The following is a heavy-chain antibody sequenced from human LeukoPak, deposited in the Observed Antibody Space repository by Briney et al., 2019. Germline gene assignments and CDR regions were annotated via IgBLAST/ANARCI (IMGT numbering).Heavy chain of an antibody. D-gene: IGHD1-14*01. J-gene: IGHJ6*03. CDR3: ITTSYYYYYMDV. CDR2: IYYSGST. CDR1: GGSISSYY. Sequence: SETLSLTCTVFGGSISSYYWSWIRQPPGKGLEWIGYIYYSGSTYYNPSLKSRVTISVDTSKNQFSLKLSSVTAADTTVYYCITTSYYYYYMDVWGKGTTVTVSS. V-gene: IGHV4-59*04.